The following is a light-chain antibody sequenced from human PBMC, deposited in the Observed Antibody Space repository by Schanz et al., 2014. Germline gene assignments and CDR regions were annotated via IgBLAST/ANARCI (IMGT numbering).Light chain of an antibody. CDR2: EGN. J-gene: IGLJ2*01. V-gene: IGLV2-23*01. CDR3: SSYALSTTFVI. Sequence: QSALTQPASVSGSPGQSITISCTGTSSDVGGYSLVSWYQQHPGKAPKLMIYEGNKRPSGVSNRFSGSKSGNTASLTISGLQAEDEADYSCSSYALSTTFVIFGGGTKLTVL. CDR1: SSDVGGYSL.